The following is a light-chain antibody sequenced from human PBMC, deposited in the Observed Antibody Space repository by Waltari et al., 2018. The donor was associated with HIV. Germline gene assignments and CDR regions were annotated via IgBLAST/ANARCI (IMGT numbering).Light chain of an antibody. CDR3: QQADFYPVT. Sequence: DIQLTQSPSFLSPSVGDRVTITCRASQAINIYFAWYQQKPRKAPKLLINLASALQSGVTSRFSGSGSGTESTLTIRGLQPEDLATYYCQQADFYPVTFGGGTRVEIK. CDR2: LAS. V-gene: IGKV1-9*01. J-gene: IGKJ4*01. CDR1: QAINIY.